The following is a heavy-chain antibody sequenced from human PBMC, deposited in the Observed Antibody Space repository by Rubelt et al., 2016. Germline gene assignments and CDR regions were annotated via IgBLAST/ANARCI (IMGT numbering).Heavy chain of an antibody. CDR3: AREQETTVTIEGVLGY. J-gene: IGHJ4*02. CDR2: SNPSGGSQ. Sequence: QVQLVQSGAEVKKPGASVKVSCKASGYTFTSYYMHWVRQAPGQGLEWMGISNPSGGSQSYAQKFQGRVTMTRYTSTSTVYMELSSLRSEDTAVYYCAREQETTVTIEGVLGYWGQGTLVTVSS. D-gene: IGHD4-17*01. V-gene: IGHV1-46*01. CDR1: GYTFTSYY.